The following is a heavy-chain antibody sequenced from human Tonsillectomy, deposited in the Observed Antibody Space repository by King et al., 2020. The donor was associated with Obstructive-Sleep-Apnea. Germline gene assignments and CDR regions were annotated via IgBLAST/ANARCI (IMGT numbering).Heavy chain of an antibody. D-gene: IGHD6-19*01. CDR1: GFTFSSYA. V-gene: IGHV3-23*04. CDR3: AKDALLLGGGWVGDAFDI. CDR2: ISGSGGST. Sequence: VQLVESGGGLVQPGGSLRLSCAASGFTFSSYAMSWVRQAPGKGLEWVSAISGSGGSTYYADSVKGRFTISRDNSKNTLYLQMNSLRAEATAVYYCAKDALLLGGGWVGDAFDIWGQGTMVTVSS. J-gene: IGHJ3*02.